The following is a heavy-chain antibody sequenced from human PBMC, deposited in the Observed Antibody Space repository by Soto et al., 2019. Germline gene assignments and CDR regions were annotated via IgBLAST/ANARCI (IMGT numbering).Heavy chain of an antibody. CDR3: ARRGYSYGYHYYYGMDV. CDR2: IWYDGSNK. J-gene: IGHJ6*02. Sequence: GGSLRLSCAASGFTFSSYGMHWARQAPGKGLEWVAVIWYDGSNKYYADSVKGRFTISRDNSKNTLYLQMNSLRAEDTAVYYCARRGYSYGYHYYYGMDVWGQGTTVTVSS. CDR1: GFTFSSYG. D-gene: IGHD5-18*01. V-gene: IGHV3-33*01.